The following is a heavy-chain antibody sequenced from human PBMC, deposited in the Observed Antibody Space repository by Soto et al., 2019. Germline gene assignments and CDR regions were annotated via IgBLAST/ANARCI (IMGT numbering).Heavy chain of an antibody. Sequence: QVQLQESGPGLVKPSQTLSLTCIVSGGSISSNNYYWSWIRQPPGKGLEWIGYIYYSGNTYYNPTLQGRISIFAATSQTSLYLKVVTVAAAAAAVYDCAGLSVSWLYWFDPWGQGTLVTVSS. CDR3: AGLSVSWLYWFDP. CDR1: GGSISSNNYY. V-gene: IGHV4-31*03. D-gene: IGHD6-13*01. J-gene: IGHJ5*02. CDR2: IYYSGNT.